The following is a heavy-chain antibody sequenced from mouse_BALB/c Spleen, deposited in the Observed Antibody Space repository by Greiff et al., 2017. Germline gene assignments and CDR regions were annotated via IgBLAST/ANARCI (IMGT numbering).Heavy chain of an antibody. CDR3: YYDYESFAY. J-gene: IGHJ3*01. CDR2: IYPGDGDT. Sequence: VKLMESGAELARPGASVKLSCKASGYTFTSYWMQWVKQRPGQGLEWIGAIYPGDGDTRYTQKFKGKATLTADKSSSTAYMQLSSLASEDSAVYYCYYDYESFAYWGQGTLVTVSA. CDR1: GYTFTSYW. D-gene: IGHD2-4*01. V-gene: IGHV1-87*01.